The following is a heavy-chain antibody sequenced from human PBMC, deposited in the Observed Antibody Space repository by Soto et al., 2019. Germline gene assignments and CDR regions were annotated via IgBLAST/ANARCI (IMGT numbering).Heavy chain of an antibody. Sequence: SETLSLTCTVSGGSISSGDYYWSWIRQPPGKGLEWIGYIYYSGSTYYNPSLKSRVTISVDTSKNQFSLKLSSVTDADTAVYYCAKEPVSITIFGVNGMDVWGQGNTVTVSS. CDR3: AKEPVSITIFGVNGMDV. CDR1: GGSISSGDYY. V-gene: IGHV4-30-4*01. J-gene: IGHJ6*02. CDR2: IYYSGST. D-gene: IGHD3-3*01.